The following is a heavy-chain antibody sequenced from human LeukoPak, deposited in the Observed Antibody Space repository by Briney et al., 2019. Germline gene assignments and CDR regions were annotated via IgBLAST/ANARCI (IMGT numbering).Heavy chain of an antibody. J-gene: IGHJ6*03. Sequence: PSETLSLTCAVYGGSFSGYYWSWIRQPPGKGLEWIGEINHSGSSNYNPSLKSRVTISVDTSKNQFSLKLSSVTAADTAVYYCARLYQLLRGDYYYYYMDVWGKGTTVTISS. D-gene: IGHD2-2*01. CDR3: ARLYQLLRGDYYYYYMDV. CDR2: INHSGSS. CDR1: GGSFSGYY. V-gene: IGHV4-34*01.